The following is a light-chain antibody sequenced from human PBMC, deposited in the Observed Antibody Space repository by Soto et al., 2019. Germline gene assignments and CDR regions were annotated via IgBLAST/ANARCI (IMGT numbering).Light chain of an antibody. V-gene: IGKV3-15*01. CDR2: GAS. J-gene: IGKJ3*01. CDR1: QSVSSN. CDR3: QHYHNWPPFT. Sequence: EIVMTQSPATLSVSPGERATLSCRASQSVSSNLAWYQQKPGQAPRLLIYGASTRATGIPARFSGSGSGTEFTLTISSLQSEDFAVYYCQHYHNWPPFTFGPGTKLDIK.